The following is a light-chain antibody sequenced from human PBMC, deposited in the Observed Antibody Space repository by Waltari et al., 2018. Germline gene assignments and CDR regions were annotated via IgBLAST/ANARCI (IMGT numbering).Light chain of an antibody. CDR3: ETGVHGTWV. CDR1: SGHSRNI. Sequence: QLVLTQSPSASASLGASVKLTCTLSSGHSRNIIARLQQQPGKGPRYLMQVNSDGSNRKGDEMPDRFSGSSSGAERYLTISSLQSENEADYYCETGVHGTWVFGGGTKLTVL. J-gene: IGLJ3*02. V-gene: IGLV4-69*01. CDR2: VNSDGSN.